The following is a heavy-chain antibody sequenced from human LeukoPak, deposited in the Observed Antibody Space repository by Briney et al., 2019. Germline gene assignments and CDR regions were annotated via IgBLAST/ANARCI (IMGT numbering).Heavy chain of an antibody. J-gene: IGHJ4*02. Sequence: AGGSLRLSCAASGFTFSSYSMNWVRRAPGKGLEWVSSISSSSSYIYYADSVKGRFTISRDNARNSLYLQMNSLRAEDTAVYYCARAAYDYGDYWGQGTLVTVSS. V-gene: IGHV3-21*01. CDR2: ISSSSSYI. CDR1: GFTFSSYS. CDR3: ARAAYDYGDY. D-gene: IGHD2-2*01.